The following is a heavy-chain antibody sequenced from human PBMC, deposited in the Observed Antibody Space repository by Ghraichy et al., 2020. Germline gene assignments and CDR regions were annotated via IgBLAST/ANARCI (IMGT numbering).Heavy chain of an antibody. CDR3: ASRSSINETSGYYGLDV. D-gene: IGHD1-7*01. J-gene: IGHJ6*02. CDR1: DSPLIEIT. CDR2: ISSRSTYM. V-gene: IGHV3-21*01. Sequence: GGSLDSPVQPLDSPLIEITCTGSARLLGGGLEWVSSISSRSTYMYYADSVRGRFTISRDNARNSLFLQMNSLRAGDTAVYYCASRSSINETSGYYGLDVWGHGTTVTVSS.